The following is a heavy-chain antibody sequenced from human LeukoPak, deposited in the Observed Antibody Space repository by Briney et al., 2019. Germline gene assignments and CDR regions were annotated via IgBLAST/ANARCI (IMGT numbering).Heavy chain of an antibody. D-gene: IGHD3-9*01. Sequence: RGESLKIPCKGSGYTFTTYWIGWVRQMPGKGLEWMGIIYPGDSDTRYSPSFQGQVTISADKSINTAYLQWSSLKASDTAMYYCARVMTTLTGFDSWGQGTLVTVSS. CDR1: GYTFTTYW. CDR3: ARVMTTLTGFDS. J-gene: IGHJ4*02. V-gene: IGHV5-51*01. CDR2: IYPGDSDT.